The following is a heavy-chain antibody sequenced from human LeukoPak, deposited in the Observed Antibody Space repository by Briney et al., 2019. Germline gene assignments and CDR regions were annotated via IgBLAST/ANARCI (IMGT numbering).Heavy chain of an antibody. CDR2: IHPGDSDT. CDR3: ARPKGSSDY. Sequence: GESLKISCKVSGYIFTSDWIGWVRQVPGKGLEWMGIIHPGDSDTRYSPSFQGQVTISADKSISTAYLQWSSLKASDTAMYYCARPKGSSDYWGRGTLVTVSS. V-gene: IGHV5-51*01. CDR1: GYIFTSDW. D-gene: IGHD2-15*01. J-gene: IGHJ4*02.